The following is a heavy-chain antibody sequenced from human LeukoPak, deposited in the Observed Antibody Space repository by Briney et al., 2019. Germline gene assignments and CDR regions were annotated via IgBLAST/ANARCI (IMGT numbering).Heavy chain of an antibody. CDR3: ARWGASGLALIYYYGMDV. D-gene: IGHD3/OR15-3a*01. CDR1: GYTFSRYY. V-gene: IGHV1-46*01. J-gene: IGHJ6*02. Sequence: ASVKVSCKASGYTFSRYYMHWVRQAPGHGLEWMGIINPSGGSTSYAQKFQGRVTMTRDTSTRIVYMELSSLRSEDTAVYSCARWGASGLALIYYYGMDVWGPGTTVTVSS. CDR2: INPSGGST.